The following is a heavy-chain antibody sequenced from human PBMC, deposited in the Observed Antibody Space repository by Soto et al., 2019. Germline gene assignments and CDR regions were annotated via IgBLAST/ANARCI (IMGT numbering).Heavy chain of an antibody. J-gene: IGHJ6*02. V-gene: IGHV1-69*13. D-gene: IGHD6-13*01. Sequence: SVKVSCKASGGTFSSYAISWVRQAPGQGLEWMGGIIPIFGTANYAQKFQGRVTITADESTSTAYMGLSSLRSEDTAVYYCARDYSSSWHPGAYYYYCMDVWGQGTTVTVSS. CDR3: ARDYSSSWHPGAYYYYCMDV. CDR1: GGTFSSYA. CDR2: IIPIFGTA.